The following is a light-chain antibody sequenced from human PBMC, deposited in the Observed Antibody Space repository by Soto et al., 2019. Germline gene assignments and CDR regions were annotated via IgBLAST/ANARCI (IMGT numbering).Light chain of an antibody. J-gene: IGKJ5*01. Sequence: DIQMTQSPGSLSASXGGRVTITFQASQNINNYLNWYQQKPGRAPKLLIYDASNLEAGVPSRFRGSGSGTDFTFTISRLQPEDIATYYCQQYENLPTFGQGTRLEIK. V-gene: IGKV1-33*01. CDR3: QQYENLPT. CDR2: DAS. CDR1: QNINNY.